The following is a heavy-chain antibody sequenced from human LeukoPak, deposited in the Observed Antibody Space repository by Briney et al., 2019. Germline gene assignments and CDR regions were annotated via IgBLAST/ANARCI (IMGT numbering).Heavy chain of an antibody. V-gene: IGHV7-4-1*02. J-gene: IGHJ4*02. CDR1: GYPFSAHF. CDR3: VRGTPTPGMDY. Sequence: ASVKVSCKASGYPFSAHFLNWVRQAPGQGLEWMGNIDTTTGTPRYPQDFTGRFLFSLDPSVSTAYLQITSLKADDTAAYYCVRGTPTPGMDYWGQGTQVTVSS. D-gene: IGHD3-10*01. CDR2: IDTTTGTP.